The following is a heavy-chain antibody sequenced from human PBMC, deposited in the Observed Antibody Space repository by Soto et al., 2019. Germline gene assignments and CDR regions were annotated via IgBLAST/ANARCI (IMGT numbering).Heavy chain of an antibody. CDR2: ISSSGSTI. CDR1: GFTFSDYY. CDR3: ARDNEDIVVVPAAYYYYYYMDV. J-gene: IGHJ6*03. D-gene: IGHD2-2*01. Sequence: QVQLVESGGGLVKPGGSLRLSCAASGFTFSDYYMSWIRQAPGKGLEWVSYISSSGSTIYYADSVKGRFTISRDNAKNSLSLQMNSLRAEDTAVYYCARDNEDIVVVPAAYYYYYYMDVWGKGTTVTVSS. V-gene: IGHV3-11*01.